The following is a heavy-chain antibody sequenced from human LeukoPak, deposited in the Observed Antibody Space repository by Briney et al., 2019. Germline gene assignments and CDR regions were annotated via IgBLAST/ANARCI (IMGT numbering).Heavy chain of an antibody. CDR2: INPNSGGT. Sequence: ASVKVSCKASGYTFTGYYMHWVRQAPGQGLEWVGWINPNSGGTNYAQKFQGWVTMTRDTSISTAYMELSRLRSDDTAVYYCARAGFDDSSGYTMVFDIWGQGTMVTVSS. CDR3: ARAGFDDSSGYTMVFDI. J-gene: IGHJ3*02. V-gene: IGHV1-2*04. D-gene: IGHD3-22*01. CDR1: GYTFTGYY.